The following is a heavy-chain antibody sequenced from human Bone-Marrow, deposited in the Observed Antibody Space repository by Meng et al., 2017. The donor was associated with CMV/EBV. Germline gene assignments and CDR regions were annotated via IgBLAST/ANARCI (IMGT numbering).Heavy chain of an antibody. CDR3: ARGGSIVVVPLDP. V-gene: IGHV1-8*03. CDR1: GYTFTSYD. Sequence: CKASGYTFTSYDIHWVRQATGQGLEWMGWMNPNSGNTGYAQKFQGRVTITRNTSISTAYMELSSLRSEDTAVYYCARGGSIVVVPLDPWGQGTLVTVSS. CDR2: MNPNSGNT. D-gene: IGHD2-2*01. J-gene: IGHJ5*02.